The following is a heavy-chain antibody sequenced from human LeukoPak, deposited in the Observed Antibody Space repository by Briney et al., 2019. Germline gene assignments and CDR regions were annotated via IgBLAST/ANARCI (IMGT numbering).Heavy chain of an antibody. CDR2: INPNSGGT. V-gene: IGHV1-2*02. CDR1: GYTFTGYY. Sequence: RASVKVSCKASGYTFTGYYMHWVRQAPGQGLEWMGWINPNSGGTNYAQKFQGRVTMTRDTSISTAYMELSRLRSDDTAVYYCARGYCSSTSCYISEGMDVWGKGTTVTVSS. D-gene: IGHD2-2*02. CDR3: ARGYCSSTSCYISEGMDV. J-gene: IGHJ6*04.